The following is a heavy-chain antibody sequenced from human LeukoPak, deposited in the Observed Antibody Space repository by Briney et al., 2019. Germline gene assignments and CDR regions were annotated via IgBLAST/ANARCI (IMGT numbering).Heavy chain of an antibody. D-gene: IGHD1-14*01. CDR3: GRAPHTSPTDYYFDF. CDR2: IYTSGST. V-gene: IGHV4-4*07. J-gene: IGHJ4*02. Sequence: SETLSLTCTVSGGSISSYYWSWIRQPAGKGLEWNGRIYTSGSTNYNPSLKSRLTISVDTSDNQFSLNLTSVTAADTAVYFCGRAPHTSPTDYYFDFWGPGTLVTVS. CDR1: GGSISSYY.